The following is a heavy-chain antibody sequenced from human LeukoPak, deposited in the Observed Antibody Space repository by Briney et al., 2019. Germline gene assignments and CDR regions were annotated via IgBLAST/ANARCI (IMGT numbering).Heavy chain of an antibody. D-gene: IGHD4-17*01. CDR3: AKAPYGDYDWYFDL. Sequence: GRSLRLSCAASGFTFDDYAMHWVRQAPGKGLEWVSGISWNSGSIGYADSVKGRSTISRDNAKNSLYLQMNSLRAEDTALYYCAKAPYGDYDWYFDLWGRGTLVTVSS. CDR1: GFTFDDYA. V-gene: IGHV3-9*01. CDR2: ISWNSGSI. J-gene: IGHJ2*01.